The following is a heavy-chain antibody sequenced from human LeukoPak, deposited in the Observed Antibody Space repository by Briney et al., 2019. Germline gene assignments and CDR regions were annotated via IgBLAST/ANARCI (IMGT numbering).Heavy chain of an antibody. CDR2: IYYSGST. Sequence: ASETLSLTCTVSGGSISSYYWSWIRQPPGKGLEWIGYIYYSGSTNYNPSLKSRVTISVDTSKNQFSLKLSSVTAADTAVYYCARTGPGGSYADYWGQGTLVTVSS. J-gene: IGHJ4*02. CDR3: ARTGPGGSYADY. V-gene: IGHV4-59*08. CDR1: GGSISSYY. D-gene: IGHD1-26*01.